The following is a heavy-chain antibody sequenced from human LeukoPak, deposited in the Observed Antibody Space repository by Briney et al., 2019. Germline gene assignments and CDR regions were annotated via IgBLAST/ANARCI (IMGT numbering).Heavy chain of an antibody. J-gene: IGHJ4*02. CDR2: IKQDGSEK. Sequence: GGSLRLSCAASGLTFSSYWMSWVRQAPGKGLEWVANIKQDGSEKYYVDSVKGRFTISRDNAKNSLYLQMNSLRAEDTAVYYCARGSSWYEVDYYFDYWGQGTLVTVSS. D-gene: IGHD6-13*01. V-gene: IGHV3-7*01. CDR3: ARGSSWYEVDYYFDY. CDR1: GLTFSSYW.